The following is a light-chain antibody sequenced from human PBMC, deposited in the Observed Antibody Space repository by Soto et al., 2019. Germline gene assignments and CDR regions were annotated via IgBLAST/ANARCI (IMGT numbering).Light chain of an antibody. CDR2: ADK. J-gene: IGLJ1*01. Sequence: QSVLTHPPSVSAAPGQKVTISCSGSSSNIGGNSVSWYQQLPGTAPKLLIHADKKRPSGIPDRFSGSKSGTSATLGITGFQTGDEADYYCGSWDSSLRAYVFGTGTKVTVL. V-gene: IGLV1-51*01. CDR3: GSWDSSLRAYV. CDR1: SSNIGGNS.